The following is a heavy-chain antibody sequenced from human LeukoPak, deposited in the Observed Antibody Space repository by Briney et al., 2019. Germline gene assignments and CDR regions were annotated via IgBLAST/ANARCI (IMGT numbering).Heavy chain of an antibody. CDR3: AKDPLDVSDYYYYGMDV. Sequence: GGSLRLSCATSGFTFSSYSMNWVRQAPGKGLEWVSYISSSSSTIYYADSVKGRFTISRDNSKNTLYLQMNSLRAEDTAVYYCAKDPLDVSDYYYYGMDVWGQGTTVTVSS. V-gene: IGHV3-48*01. CDR1: GFTFSSYS. J-gene: IGHJ6*02. D-gene: IGHD3-16*01. CDR2: ISSSSSTI.